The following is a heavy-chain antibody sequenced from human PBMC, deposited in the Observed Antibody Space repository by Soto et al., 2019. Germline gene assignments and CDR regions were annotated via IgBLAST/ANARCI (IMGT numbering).Heavy chain of an antibody. D-gene: IGHD2-2*01. J-gene: IGHJ4*02. Sequence: EVQLAESGGGLVQPGGSLRLSCAASGLTVSSNYMSWVRQAPGKGLEWVSIIYSGGSTYYGDSVKGRFTISRENAKNTLYLQMNSRGAEDTAVYYCASGTSRRGTGYWGQGTLVTVSS. CDR2: IYSGGST. CDR1: GLTVSSNY. V-gene: IGHV3-66*01. CDR3: ASGTSRRGTGY.